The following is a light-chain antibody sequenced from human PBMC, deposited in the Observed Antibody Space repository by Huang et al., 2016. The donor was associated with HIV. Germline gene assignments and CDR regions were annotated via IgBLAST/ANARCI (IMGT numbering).Light chain of an antibody. Sequence: DIQMTQSPSSLSASVGDRVTIACRASQSIRKFLNWYQQKPGEAPKLLMHSASSLQRGVPSRFSGSGSGTDFTLTITSLQPEDFATYYCQQTDNTPRTFGQGTKVVIK. CDR2: SAS. CDR3: QQTDNTPRT. J-gene: IGKJ1*01. V-gene: IGKV1-39*01. CDR1: QSIRKF.